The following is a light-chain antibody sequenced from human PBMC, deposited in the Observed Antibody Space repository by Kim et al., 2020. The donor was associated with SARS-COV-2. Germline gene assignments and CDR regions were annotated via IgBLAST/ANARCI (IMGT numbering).Light chain of an antibody. CDR1: PGAVTSGHF. J-gene: IGLJ2*01. CDR2: DTG. CDR3: LLSYSDSRV. Sequence: PGETVTLTCDSSPGAVTSGHFPYWFQQKPGQAPRTLIYDTGNRHSWTPARFSGSLLGGKAALTLSAAQAEDEADYYCLLSYSDSRVFGGGTQLTVL. V-gene: IGLV7-46*01.